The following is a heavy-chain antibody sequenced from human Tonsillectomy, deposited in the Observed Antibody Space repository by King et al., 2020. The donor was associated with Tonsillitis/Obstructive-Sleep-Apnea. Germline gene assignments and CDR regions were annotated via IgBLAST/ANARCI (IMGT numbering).Heavy chain of an antibody. V-gene: IGHV4-34*01. CDR1: GGSFSGYY. D-gene: IGHD3-22*01. J-gene: IGHJ5*02. CDR2: INHSGST. Sequence: VQLQQWGAGLLKPSETLSLNCAVYGGSFSGYYWNWIRQPPGKGLEWIGEINHSGSTNYKPSLKSRVTLSVDTSKNQFSLKLSSVTAADTAVYYCAHTYYYDSSGSWGQGTLVTVSS. CDR3: AHTYYYDSSGS.